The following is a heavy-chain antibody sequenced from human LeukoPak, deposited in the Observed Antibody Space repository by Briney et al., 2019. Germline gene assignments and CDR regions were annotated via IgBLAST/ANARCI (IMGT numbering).Heavy chain of an antibody. V-gene: IGHV1-46*01. CDR3: ARGSSIAVAGTNDAFDI. CDR1: GYTFTSYY. CDR2: INPSGGST. Sequence: ASVKVSCKASGYTFTSYYMHWVRQAPGQGLEWMGIINPSGGSTSYAQKLQSRVTMTTDTSTSTAYMELRSLRSDDTAVYYCARGSSIAVAGTNDAFDIWGQGTMVTVSS. J-gene: IGHJ3*02. D-gene: IGHD6-19*01.